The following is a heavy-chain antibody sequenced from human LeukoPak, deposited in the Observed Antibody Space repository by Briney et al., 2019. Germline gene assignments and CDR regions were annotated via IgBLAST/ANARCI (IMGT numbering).Heavy chain of an antibody. V-gene: IGHV4-39*01. D-gene: IGHD4-11*01. CDR1: GGSITNNAYY. CDR2: IYYSGST. CDR3: VRNETTGLQRTPYYHSYVDV. Sequence: PSETLSLTCTVSGGSITNNAYYWAWIRQPPGKGLEWIGSIYYSGSTHYNPSLKSRLTISVDTSKNQFSLKLSSVTAADTAVYYCVRNETTGLQRTPYYHSYVDVWGKGTTVTVSS. J-gene: IGHJ6*03.